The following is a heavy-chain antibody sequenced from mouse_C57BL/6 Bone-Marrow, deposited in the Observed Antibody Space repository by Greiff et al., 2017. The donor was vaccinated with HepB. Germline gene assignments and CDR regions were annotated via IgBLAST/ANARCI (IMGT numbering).Heavy chain of an antibody. CDR2: IGPSDSYT. CDR1: GYTFTSYW. V-gene: IGHV1-50*01. D-gene: IGHD2-4*01. Sequence: QVQLQQPGAELVKPGASVKLSCKASGYTFTSYWMQWVKQRPGQGLEWIGEIGPSDSYTNYTQKFKGKATLTVDTSTSTAYMQLSSLTSVDSAVYDCTRMEYDYVDWFAYWGQGTRVTVSA. CDR3: TRMEYDYVDWFAY. J-gene: IGHJ3*01.